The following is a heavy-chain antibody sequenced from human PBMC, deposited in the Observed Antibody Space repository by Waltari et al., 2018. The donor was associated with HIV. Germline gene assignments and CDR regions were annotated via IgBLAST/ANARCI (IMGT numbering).Heavy chain of an antibody. J-gene: IGHJ4*02. CDR1: GYNCPSSA. V-gene: IGHV1-8*02. CDR2: MNPNSVNT. CDR3: ARGIPAGRYETLTGQAY. D-gene: IGHD3-9*01. Sequence: QLVQSGAEVKTAGASVQASCKASGYNCPSSAIYLIRQAPRQGLEWMGWMNPNSVNTGYAQKFQGRVTMTRNASITTAYMELSSLRSEDTAVYFCARGIPAGRYETLTGQAYWGQGTLVTVSS.